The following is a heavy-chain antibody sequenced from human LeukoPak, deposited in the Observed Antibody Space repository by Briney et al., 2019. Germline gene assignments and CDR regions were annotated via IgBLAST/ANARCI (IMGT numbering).Heavy chain of an antibody. Sequence: GGSLRLSCAASGFTFSGTAMHWVRQASGIGLEWVGRIRSKANSYATAYAASVEGRFTISRDDSKNTAYLQMNSLKTEDTAVYYCTALGRAAAGTDYWGQGTLVTVSS. CDR2: IRSKANSYAT. CDR3: TALGRAAAGTDY. J-gene: IGHJ4*02. V-gene: IGHV3-73*01. D-gene: IGHD6-13*01. CDR1: GFTFSGTA.